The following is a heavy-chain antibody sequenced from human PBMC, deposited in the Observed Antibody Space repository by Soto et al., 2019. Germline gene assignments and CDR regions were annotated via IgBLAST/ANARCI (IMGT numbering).Heavy chain of an antibody. Sequence: QVELVQSGAEVKKPGSSVKVSCKASGGTFSSYAISWVRQAPGQGLEWMGGIIPIFGTANYAQKFQGRVTITADESTSTAYMELSSLRSEDTAVYYCARAGRDRTTWSGYNLDYWGQGTLVTVSS. V-gene: IGHV1-69*01. CDR1: GGTFSSYA. J-gene: IGHJ4*02. CDR3: ARAGRDRTTWSGYNLDY. CDR2: IIPIFGTA. D-gene: IGHD3-3*01.